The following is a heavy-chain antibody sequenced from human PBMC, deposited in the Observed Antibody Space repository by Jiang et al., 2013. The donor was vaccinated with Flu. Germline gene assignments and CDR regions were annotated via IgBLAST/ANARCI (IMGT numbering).Heavy chain of an antibody. CDR3: ARSRYYYDSSGPGTESAFPFDY. J-gene: IGHJ4*02. CDR2: IDPSDSYT. Sequence: GAEVKKPGESLRISCKGSGYSFTSYWISWVRQMPGKGLEWMGRIDPSDSYTNYSPSFQGHVTISADKSISTAYLQWSSLKASDTAMYYCARSRYYYDSSGPGTESAFPFDYWGQGTLVTVSS. CDR1: GYSFTSYW. D-gene: IGHD3-22*01. V-gene: IGHV5-10-1*01.